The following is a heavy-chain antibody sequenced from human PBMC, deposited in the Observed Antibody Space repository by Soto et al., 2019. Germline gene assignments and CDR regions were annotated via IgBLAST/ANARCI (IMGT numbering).Heavy chain of an antibody. Sequence: SHTLSLTCAISGDSVSSNSAAWNWIRQSPSRGLEWLGRTYYRSKWYNDYAVSVKSRITINPDTSKNQFSLQLNSVTPEDTAVYYCARGMSSSFEGPGGDGMDVWGQGTTVTV. D-gene: IGHD6-13*01. CDR3: ARGMSSSFEGPGGDGMDV. CDR1: GDSVSSNSAA. CDR2: TYYRSKWYN. V-gene: IGHV6-1*01. J-gene: IGHJ6*02.